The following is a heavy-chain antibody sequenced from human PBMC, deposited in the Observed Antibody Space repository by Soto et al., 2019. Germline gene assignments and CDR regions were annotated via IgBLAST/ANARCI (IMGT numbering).Heavy chain of an antibody. D-gene: IGHD2-2*01. CDR1: GFTFSSYA. CDR3: ASSEDIVVVPAATP. Sequence: GGSLRLSCAASGFTFSSYAMHWFRQAPGKGLEWVAVISYDGSNKYYADSVKGRFTISRDNSKNTLYLQMNSLRAEDTAVYYCASSEDIVVVPAATPWGQGTLVTVS. V-gene: IGHV3-30-3*01. J-gene: IGHJ5*02. CDR2: ISYDGSNK.